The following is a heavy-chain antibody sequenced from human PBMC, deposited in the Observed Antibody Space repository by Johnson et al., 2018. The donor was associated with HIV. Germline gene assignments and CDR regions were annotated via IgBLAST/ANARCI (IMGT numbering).Heavy chain of an antibody. CDR1: GFTFSTYD. D-gene: IGHD1-26*01. V-gene: IGHV3-30-3*01. J-gene: IGHJ3*02. CDR3: ARGGSNLTLDDAFDI. Sequence: QVQLVESGGGLVQPGGSLRLSCAASGFTFSTYDMHWVRQAPGKGLEWVAVISYDGANKYYADSVKGRFTISRDNSKNTLYLQMNSLTTEDTAVYYCARGGSNLTLDDAFDIWGQGTMVTVSS. CDR2: ISYDGANK.